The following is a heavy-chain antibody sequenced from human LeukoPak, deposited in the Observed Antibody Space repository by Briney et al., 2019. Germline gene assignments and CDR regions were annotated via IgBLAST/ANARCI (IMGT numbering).Heavy chain of an antibody. V-gene: IGHV3-30-3*01. Sequence: GGSLRLSCAASGFTFSSYAMHWVRQAPGKGLEWVAVISYDGSNKYYADSVKGRFTISRDNSKNTPYLQMNSLRAEDTAVYYCAKDPQLYRDIVVVPAANRGSYFDYWGQGTLVTVSS. CDR1: GFTFSSYA. CDR2: ISYDGSNK. D-gene: IGHD2-2*01. J-gene: IGHJ4*02. CDR3: AKDPQLYRDIVVVPAANRGSYFDY.